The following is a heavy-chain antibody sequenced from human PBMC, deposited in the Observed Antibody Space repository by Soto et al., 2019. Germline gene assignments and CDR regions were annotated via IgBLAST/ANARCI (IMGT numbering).Heavy chain of an antibody. J-gene: IGHJ5*02. CDR1: GFTFSSYS. CDR3: ARSGLEGNWFDP. CDR2: ISSSSSYI. Sequence: EVQLVESGGGLVKPGGSLRLSCAASGFTFSSYSMNWVRQAPGKGLEWVSSISSSSSYIYYADSVKGRFTISRDNAKNSLYLQMNSLRAEDTAEYYCARSGLEGNWFDPWGQGTLVTVSS. D-gene: IGHD3-3*01. V-gene: IGHV3-21*01.